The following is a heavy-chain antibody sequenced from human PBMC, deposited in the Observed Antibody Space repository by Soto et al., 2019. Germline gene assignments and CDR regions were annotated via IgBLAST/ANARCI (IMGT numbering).Heavy chain of an antibody. D-gene: IGHD6-13*01. CDR3: ARTSAAGKYYYGMDV. CDR2: IYPGDSDT. CDR1: GYSFTSYW. V-gene: IGHV5-51*01. Sequence: GESLKISCKGSGYSFTSYWIGRVRQMPGKGLEWMGIIYPGDSDTRYSPSFQGQVTISADKSISTAYLQWSSLKASDTAMYYCARTSAAGKYYYGMDVWGQGTTVTVS. J-gene: IGHJ6*02.